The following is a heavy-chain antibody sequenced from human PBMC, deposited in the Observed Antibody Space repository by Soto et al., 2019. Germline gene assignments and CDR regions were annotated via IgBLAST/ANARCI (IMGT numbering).Heavy chain of an antibody. CDR3: ASRLYYYYGMDA. CDR2: IDPSDSYT. J-gene: IGHJ6*02. V-gene: IGHV5-10-1*01. CDR1: GYSFTSYW. D-gene: IGHD4-17*01. Sequence: GESLKISCKGSGYSFTSYWISWVRQMPGKGLEWMGRIDPSDSYTNYSPSFQGHVNISADKSISTAYLQWSSLKASDTAMYYCASRLYYYYGMDAWGQGTTVTVSS.